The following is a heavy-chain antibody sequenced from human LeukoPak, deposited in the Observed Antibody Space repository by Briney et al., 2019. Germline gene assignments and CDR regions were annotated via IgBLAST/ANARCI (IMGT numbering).Heavy chain of an antibody. CDR1: GYSFTSYW. CDR3: ARQNGGYSSSCSPYSYYMDV. V-gene: IGHV5-51*01. Sequence: GESLKISCKGSGYSFTSYWIGWVRQMAGKGLEWMGIIYPGDSDTRYSPSFQGQVTISADKSISTAYLQWSSLKASDTAMYYCARQNGGYSSSCSPYSYYMDVWGKGTTVTVSS. J-gene: IGHJ6*03. CDR2: IYPGDSDT. D-gene: IGHD6-13*01.